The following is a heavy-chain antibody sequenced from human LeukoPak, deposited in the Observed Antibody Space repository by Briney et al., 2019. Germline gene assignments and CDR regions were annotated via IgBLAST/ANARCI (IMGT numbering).Heavy chain of an antibody. CDR1: GFTFSDYY. CDR3: ARDGELGSPADAFDI. D-gene: IGHD1-26*01. Sequence: GGSLRLSCAASGFTFSDYYMTWIRQAPGKGLEWVSYISSSGTTKYYADSVKGRFTISRDNAKNSLYLQMNSLRAEDTAVYYCARDGELGSPADAFDIWGQGTMVTVSS. J-gene: IGHJ3*02. CDR2: ISSSGTTK. V-gene: IGHV3-11*04.